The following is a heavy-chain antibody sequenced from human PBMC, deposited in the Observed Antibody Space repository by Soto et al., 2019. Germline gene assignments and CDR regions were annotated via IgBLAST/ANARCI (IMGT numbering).Heavy chain of an antibody. Sequence: GGSLRLSCAASGFTFSSHEMNWVRQAPGKGLEWVSYISSSGSTIYYADSVKGRFTISRDNAKNSLYLQMNSLRAEDTAVYYCAREAAAGSDAFDIWGQGTMVTVSS. J-gene: IGHJ3*02. V-gene: IGHV3-48*03. CDR2: ISSSGSTI. CDR1: GFTFSSHE. CDR3: AREAAAGSDAFDI. D-gene: IGHD6-13*01.